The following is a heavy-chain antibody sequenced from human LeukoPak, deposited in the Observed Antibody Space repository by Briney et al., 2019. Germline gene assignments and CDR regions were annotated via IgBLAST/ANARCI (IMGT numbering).Heavy chain of an antibody. CDR2: INPSGGST. Sequence: ASVKVSCKASGYMFTCYYMHWVRQAPGQGLEWMGIINPSGGSTSYAQKFQGRVTMTRDMSTSTVYMELSSLRSEDTAVNYCARSRRGLGYFDYWGQGTLVTVSS. D-gene: IGHD3-10*01. J-gene: IGHJ4*02. CDR1: GYMFTCYY. V-gene: IGHV1-46*01. CDR3: ARSRRGLGYFDY.